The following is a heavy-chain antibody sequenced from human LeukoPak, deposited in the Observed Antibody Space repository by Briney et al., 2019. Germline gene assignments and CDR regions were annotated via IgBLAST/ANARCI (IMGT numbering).Heavy chain of an antibody. D-gene: IGHD3-22*01. CDR2: ISYDGSNK. CDR3: ATTSGYLYGAFDI. CDR1: GFTFSSYG. V-gene: IGHV3-30*03. J-gene: IGHJ3*02. Sequence: PGGSLRLSCAASGFTFSSYGMHWVRQAPGKGLEWVGVISYDGSNKFYADFVKGRFTISRDNSKNTLYLQLNSLRAEDTAVYYCATTSGYLYGAFDIWGQGTMVTVSS.